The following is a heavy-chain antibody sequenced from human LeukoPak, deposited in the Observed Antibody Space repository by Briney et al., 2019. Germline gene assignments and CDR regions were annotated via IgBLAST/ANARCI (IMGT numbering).Heavy chain of an antibody. CDR2: IYYSGST. Sequence: SETLSLTCTVSGGSISSYYWSWIRQPPGKGLEWIGYIYYSGSTNYNPSLKSRVTISVDTSKNQFSLKLSSVTAADTAVYYCARERYYYGSGSPDRFDYWGQGTLVTVSS. D-gene: IGHD3-10*01. CDR1: GGSISSYY. V-gene: IGHV4-59*12. CDR3: ARERYYYGSGSPDRFDY. J-gene: IGHJ4*02.